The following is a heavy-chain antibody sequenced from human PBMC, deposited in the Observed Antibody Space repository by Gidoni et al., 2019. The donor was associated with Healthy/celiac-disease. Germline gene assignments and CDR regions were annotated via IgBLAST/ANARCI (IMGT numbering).Heavy chain of an antibody. D-gene: IGHD3-16*02. CDR3: AKDVITFGGVIVTGDGMDV. Sequence: QLQLVESGGGVVQPGRSLRLSCAASGFPFSSYGMHWVRQAPGKGLEWVAVISYDGSNKYYADSVKGRFTISRDNSKNTLYLQMNSLRAEDTAVYYCAKDVITFGGVIVTGDGMDVWGQGTTVTVSS. J-gene: IGHJ6*02. CDR2: ISYDGSNK. V-gene: IGHV3-30*18. CDR1: GFPFSSYG.